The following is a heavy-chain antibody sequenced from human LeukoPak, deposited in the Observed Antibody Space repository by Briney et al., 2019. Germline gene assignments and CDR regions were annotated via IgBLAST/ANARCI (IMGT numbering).Heavy chain of an antibody. V-gene: IGHV3-21*01. D-gene: IGHD2-21*02. CDR3: ASRNQYCGGDCFWAFDI. CDR1: GFTFSRYS. CDR2: ISSSGSYI. J-gene: IGHJ3*02. Sequence: PGGSLRLSCGASGFTFSRYSMNWVRQAPGKGLEWVSSISSSGSYIYYADSVKGRFTISRGNAKNSLYLQMNSLRAEDTAVYYCASRNQYCGGDCFWAFDIWGQGTMVTVSS.